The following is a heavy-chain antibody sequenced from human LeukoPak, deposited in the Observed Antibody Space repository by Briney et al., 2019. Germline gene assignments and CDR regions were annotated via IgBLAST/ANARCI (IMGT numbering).Heavy chain of an antibody. V-gene: IGHV3-30*03. Sequence: GGSLRLSCAAPGFTFSNSGMHWVRQAPGKGLEWVALISSDGSHKYYADSVKGRFSISRDNSKNTLYLQMNSLRAEDTAVYYCARDRGSFLNWFDPWGQGSLVTVSS. CDR2: ISSDGSHK. CDR3: ARDRGSFLNWFDP. J-gene: IGHJ5*02. CDR1: GFTFSNSG.